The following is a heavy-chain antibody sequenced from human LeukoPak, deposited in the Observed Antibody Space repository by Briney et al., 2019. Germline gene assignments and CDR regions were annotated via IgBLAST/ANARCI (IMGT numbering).Heavy chain of an antibody. V-gene: IGHV4-59*10. CDR1: GGSFSGYY. CDR3: ARGVRITIFGVVPYFDY. D-gene: IGHD3-3*01. J-gene: IGHJ4*02. Sequence: SETLSLTCAVYGGSFSGYYWSWIRQPAGKGLEWIGRIYTSGSTNYNPSLKSRVTMSVDTSKNQFSLKLSSVTAADTAVYYCARGVRITIFGVVPYFDYWGQGTLVTVSS. CDR2: IYTSGST.